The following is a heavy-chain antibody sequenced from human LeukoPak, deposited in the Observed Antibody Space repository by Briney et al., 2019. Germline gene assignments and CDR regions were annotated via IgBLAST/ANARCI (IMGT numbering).Heavy chain of an antibody. CDR1: GGSISSYY. CDR2: IYDSGTT. V-gene: IGHV4-59*08. Sequence: SETLSLTCIVSGGSISSYYWSWIRQPPGKGLEWIGYIYDSGTTNYNPSFKSRVTISVDTSKNQFSLKLSSVTAADTAVYYCARLRGQYQLLPLDYWGQGTLVTVSS. D-gene: IGHD2-2*01. CDR3: ARLRGQYQLLPLDY. J-gene: IGHJ4*02.